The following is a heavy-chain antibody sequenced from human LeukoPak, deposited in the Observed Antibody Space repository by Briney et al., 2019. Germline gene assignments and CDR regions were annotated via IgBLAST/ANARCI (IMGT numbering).Heavy chain of an antibody. CDR3: ARHVGDYGTNFDY. CDR1: GGSISSYY. D-gene: IGHD4-17*01. Sequence: PSETLSLTCTVSGGSISSYYWSWIWQPPGKGLEWIGYIYYSGSTNYNPSLKSRVTISVDTSKNQFSLKLSSVTAADTAVYYCARHVGDYGTNFDYWGQGTLVTVSS. CDR2: IYYSGST. V-gene: IGHV4-59*08. J-gene: IGHJ4*02.